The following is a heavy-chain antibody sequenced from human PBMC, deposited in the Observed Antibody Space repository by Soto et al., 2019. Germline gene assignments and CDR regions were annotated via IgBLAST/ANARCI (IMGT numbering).Heavy chain of an antibody. CDR2: IYYSGST. Sequence: SETLSLTCTVSGGSISSGGYYWSWIRQHPGKGLEWIGYIYYSGSTYYNPSLKSRVTISVDTSKNQFSLKLSSVTATDTAVYYCAREESSSWYWFDPWGQGTLITVSS. V-gene: IGHV4-31*03. CDR3: AREESSSWYWFDP. J-gene: IGHJ5*02. CDR1: GGSISSGGYY. D-gene: IGHD6-13*01.